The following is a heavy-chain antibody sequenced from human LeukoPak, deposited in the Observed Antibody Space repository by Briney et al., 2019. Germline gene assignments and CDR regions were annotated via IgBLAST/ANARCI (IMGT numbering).Heavy chain of an antibody. CDR2: IIPIFGTA. J-gene: IGHJ4*02. D-gene: IGHD5-12*01. V-gene: IGHV1-69*01. Sequence: ASVKVSCKASGGTFSSYAISWVRQAPGQGLEWMGGIIPIFGTANYAQKFQGRVTITADESTSTAYMELSSLRSDDTAVYYCAREHGSGYDSWGQGTLVTVSS. CDR3: AREHGSGYDS. CDR1: GGTFSSYA.